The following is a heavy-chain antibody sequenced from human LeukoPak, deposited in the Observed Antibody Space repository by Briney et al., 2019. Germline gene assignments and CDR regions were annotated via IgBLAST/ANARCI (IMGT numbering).Heavy chain of an antibody. J-gene: IGHJ4*02. CDR1: GGSFSGYY. CDR2: INHSGST. V-gene: IGHV4-34*01. CDR3: ARGIEERRPKNHFDY. Sequence: KPSETLSLTCAVYGGSFSGYYWSWIRQPPGKGLEWIGEINHSGSTNYNPSLKSRVTISVDTSKNQFSLKLSSVTAADTAVYYRARGIEERRPKNHFDYWGQGTLVTVSS. D-gene: IGHD1-1*01.